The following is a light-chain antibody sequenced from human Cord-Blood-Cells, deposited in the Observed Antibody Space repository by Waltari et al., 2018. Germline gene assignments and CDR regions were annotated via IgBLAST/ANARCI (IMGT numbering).Light chain of an antibody. J-gene: IGKJ2*01. CDR1: QSVLYSSNNKNY. V-gene: IGKV4-1*01. CDR3: QQYYSTPYT. CDR2: WAS. Sequence: DIVMTQSPDSLAVSLGERDTIHCKRSQSVLYSSNNKNYLAWYQQKPGQPPKLLIYWASTRESGVPDRFSGSGSGTDFTLTISSLQAEDVAVYYCQQYYSTPYTFGQGTKLEIK.